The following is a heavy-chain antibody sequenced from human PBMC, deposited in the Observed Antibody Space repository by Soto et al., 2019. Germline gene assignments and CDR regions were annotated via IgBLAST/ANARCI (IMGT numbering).Heavy chain of an antibody. CDR2: IKQDGSEK. CDR3: ARDQMVVAARFDY. J-gene: IGHJ4*02. V-gene: IGHV3-7*01. CDR1: GFTFSSYW. Sequence: EVQLVESGGGLVQPGGSLRLSCAASGFTFSSYWMSWVRQAPGKGLEWVANIKQDGSEKYYVDSVKGRFTISRDNAKNSLYLQINSLRAEDTAVYYSARDQMVVAARFDYWGQRTLVTVSS. D-gene: IGHD2-15*01.